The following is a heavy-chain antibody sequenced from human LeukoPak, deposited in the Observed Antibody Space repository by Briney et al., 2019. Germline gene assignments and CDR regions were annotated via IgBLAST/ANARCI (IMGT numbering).Heavy chain of an antibody. CDR1: GFTFSSYG. Sequence: GGSLRLSCAASGFTFSSYGMHWVRQAPGKGLEWVAVISYDGSNKYYADSVKGRFTISRDNSKNTLYLQMNSLRAEDTAVYYCAKETPPTYYYDSSGLDYWGQGTLVTVSS. V-gene: IGHV3-30*18. D-gene: IGHD3-22*01. CDR2: ISYDGSNK. CDR3: AKETPPTYYYDSSGLDY. J-gene: IGHJ4*02.